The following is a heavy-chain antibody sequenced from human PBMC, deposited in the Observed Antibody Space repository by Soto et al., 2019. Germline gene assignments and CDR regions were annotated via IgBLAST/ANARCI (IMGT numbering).Heavy chain of an antibody. CDR1: GVTFSSYA. D-gene: IGHD5-12*01. Sequence: SVKVSCKASGVTFSSYAISWVRQAPGQGLEWMGGIIPIFGTANYAQKFQGRVTITADESTSTAYMELSSLRSEDTAVYYCARVTDGYNYYYFDYWGQGTLVTVSS. CDR2: IIPIFGTA. CDR3: ARVTDGYNYYYFDY. J-gene: IGHJ4*02. V-gene: IGHV1-69*13.